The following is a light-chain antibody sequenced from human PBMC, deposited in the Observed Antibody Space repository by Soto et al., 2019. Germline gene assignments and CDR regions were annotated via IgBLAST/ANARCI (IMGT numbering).Light chain of an antibody. CDR2: GAS. J-gene: IGKJ1*01. Sequence: DIVLTQSPGTLALSPGEGATLSCRASQSVSKYLAWYQQKPGQAPRLLIYGASSRATGIPDSFRGSGSGTDFTLTISRLEPADFAVYYCQQYGGSPQTFGQGTKVEIK. CDR3: QQYGGSPQT. CDR1: QSVSKY. V-gene: IGKV3-20*01.